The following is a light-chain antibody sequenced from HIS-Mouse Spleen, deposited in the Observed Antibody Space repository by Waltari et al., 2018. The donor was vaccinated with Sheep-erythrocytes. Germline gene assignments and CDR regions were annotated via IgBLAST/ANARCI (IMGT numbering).Light chain of an antibody. J-gene: IGLJ3*02. V-gene: IGLV2-11*01. Sequence: QSALTQPRSVSGSPGQSGTISFTGNSSNVVGSNYVSWYQQHPGKAPKLMIYDVSKRPSGVPDRFSGSKSGNTASLTISGLQAEDEADYYCCSYAGSYTWVFGGGTKLTVL. CDR3: CSYAGSYTWV. CDR1: SSNVVGSNY. CDR2: DVS.